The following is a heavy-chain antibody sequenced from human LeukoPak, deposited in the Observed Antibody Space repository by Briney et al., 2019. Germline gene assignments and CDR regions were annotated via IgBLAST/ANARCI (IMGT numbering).Heavy chain of an antibody. CDR3: GKEGYSYGAPLFDP. D-gene: IGHD5-18*01. J-gene: IGHJ5*02. CDR2: ISGDGGST. Sequence: GGSLRLSCAASGFTFDDYAMHWVRQAPGKGLEWVSLISGDGGSTYYADSVKGRFTISRDNSKNSLYLQMNSLRTEDTALYYCGKEGYSYGAPLFDPWGQGTLVTVSS. V-gene: IGHV3-43*02. CDR1: GFTFDDYA.